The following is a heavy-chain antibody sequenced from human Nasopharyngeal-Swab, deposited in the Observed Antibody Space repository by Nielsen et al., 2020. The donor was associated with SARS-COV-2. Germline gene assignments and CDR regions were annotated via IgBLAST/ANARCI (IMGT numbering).Heavy chain of an antibody. J-gene: IGHJ6*02. Sequence: GESLKISCAASGFTFSSYDMHWVRQATGKGLEWVSAIGTAGDTYYPGSVKGRFTISRDNAKNTLYLQMSSLRAEETAVYYCARSRSAMDVWGQGTTVTVSS. CDR2: IGTAGDT. V-gene: IGHV3-13*01. CDR3: ARSRSAMDV. CDR1: GFTFSSYD.